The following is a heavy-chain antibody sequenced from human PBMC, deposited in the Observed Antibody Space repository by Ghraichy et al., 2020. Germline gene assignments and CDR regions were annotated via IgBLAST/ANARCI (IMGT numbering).Heavy chain of an antibody. V-gene: IGHV4-59*01. J-gene: IGHJ3*02. CDR2: IYYTGST. Sequence: SETLSLTCTVSGGSISSYYWSWIRQPPGKRLQSIGHIYYTGSTRYNPSLQSRVTISIDTSKNQFSLKLSSVTAADTAVYYCARGLPAVGDDAFDIWGQGTMVTVSS. CDR1: GGSISSYY. CDR3: ARGLPAVGDDAFDI. D-gene: IGHD2-2*01.